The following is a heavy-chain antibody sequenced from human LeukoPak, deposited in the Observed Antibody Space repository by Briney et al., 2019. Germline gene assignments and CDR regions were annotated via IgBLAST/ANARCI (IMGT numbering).Heavy chain of an antibody. D-gene: IGHD6-13*01. CDR1: GFTLRSYW. CDR3: ARDVPSSSSIAAAGGDAFDI. Sequence: GGSLRLSCAVSGFTLRSYWMSWVRQAPGKGLEWVSSISSSSSYIYYADSVKGRFTISRDNAKNSLYLQMNSLRAEDTAVYYCARDVPSSSSIAAAGGDAFDIWGQGTMVTVSS. J-gene: IGHJ3*02. CDR2: ISSSSSYI. V-gene: IGHV3-21*01.